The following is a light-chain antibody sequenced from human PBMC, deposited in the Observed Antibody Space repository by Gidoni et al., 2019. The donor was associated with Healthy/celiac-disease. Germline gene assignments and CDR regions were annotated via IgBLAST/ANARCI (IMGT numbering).Light chain of an antibody. CDR1: QAISNY. V-gene: IGKV1-33*01. CDR2: DAS. J-gene: IGKJ4*01. CDR3: QQYDNLPLT. Sequence: DIQMPQSPSSLSASVGDRVTITCQASQAISNYLNWYQQKPGKAPKLLIYDASNLETGVPSRFSGSGSGTDFTFSISSLQAEDIATYYCQQYDNLPLTFGGGTKVEIK.